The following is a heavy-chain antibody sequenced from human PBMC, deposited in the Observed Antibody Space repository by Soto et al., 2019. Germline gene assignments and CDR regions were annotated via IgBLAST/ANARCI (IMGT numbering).Heavy chain of an antibody. V-gene: IGHV4-30-4*01. J-gene: IGHJ5*02. D-gene: IGHD3-16*02. Sequence: SETLSLTCTVSGGSISSGDYYWSWIRQPPGKGLEWIGYIYYSGSTYYNPSLKSRVTISVDTSKNQFSLKLSSVTAADTAVYYCARDVNPNWFDPWGQGTLVTVSS. CDR2: IYYSGST. CDR3: ARDVNPNWFDP. CDR1: GGSISSGDYY.